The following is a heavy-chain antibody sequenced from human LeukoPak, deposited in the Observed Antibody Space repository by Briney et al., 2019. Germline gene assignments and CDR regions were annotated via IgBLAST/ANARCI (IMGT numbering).Heavy chain of an antibody. CDR3: ARVVPRGDAFDI. Sequence: PSETLSLTCTVSGGSISSSSYYWGWIRQPPWKGLEWIGSIYYSGSTYYNPSLKSRVTISVDTSKNQFSLKLSSVTAADTAVYYCARVVPRGDAFDIWGQGTMVTVSS. J-gene: IGHJ3*02. V-gene: IGHV4-39*07. CDR1: GGSISSSSYY. CDR2: IYYSGST. D-gene: IGHD3-10*01.